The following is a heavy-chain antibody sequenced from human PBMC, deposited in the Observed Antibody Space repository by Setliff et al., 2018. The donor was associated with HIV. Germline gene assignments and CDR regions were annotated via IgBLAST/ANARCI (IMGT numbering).Heavy chain of an antibody. J-gene: IGHJ4*02. CDR2: IKSKTDGETE. D-gene: IGHD2-21*01. V-gene: IGHV3-15*01. Sequence: PGGSLRLSGAASGFTFTNAWMSWVRQAPGKGLEWVGRIKSKTDGETEDYAAPVKGRFTIPRDDSKNTLYLQMNSLKTEDTAVYYCTTGTRLVDWGQGALVTVSS. CDR3: TTGTRLVD. CDR1: GFTFTNAW.